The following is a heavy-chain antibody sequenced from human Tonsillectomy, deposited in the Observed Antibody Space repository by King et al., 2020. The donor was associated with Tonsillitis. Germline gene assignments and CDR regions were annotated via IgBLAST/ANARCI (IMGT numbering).Heavy chain of an antibody. J-gene: IGHJ4*02. CDR1: GFTFSDSA. V-gene: IGHV3-73*02. CDR2: VRSKGNIYAT. CDR3: TRLSGGSDRDY. Sequence: VQLVESGGGLVQPGGSLTLSCAASGFTFSDSAIHWVRQVSGKGLEWVGRVRSKGNIYATLYAASVKGRFTISRDDSKNTAYLQMDSLKTEDTAVYYCTRLSGGSDRDYWGQGTLVTVSS. D-gene: IGHD3-10*01.